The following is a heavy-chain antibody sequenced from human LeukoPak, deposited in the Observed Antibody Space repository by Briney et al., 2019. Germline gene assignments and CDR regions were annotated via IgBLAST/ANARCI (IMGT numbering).Heavy chain of an antibody. CDR2: MSPRSGNT. J-gene: IGHJ6*03. V-gene: IGHV1-8*02. CDR1: GGTFSSYA. Sequence: ASVKVSCKASGGTFSSYASSWVRQAPGQGLEWMGWMSPRSGNTASARKFQGRVTMTRNTSINTAYMELSSLRPEDTAVYFCARGRTESYYYMDVWGRGTTVTIPS. CDR3: ARGRTESYYYMDV. D-gene: IGHD3-10*01.